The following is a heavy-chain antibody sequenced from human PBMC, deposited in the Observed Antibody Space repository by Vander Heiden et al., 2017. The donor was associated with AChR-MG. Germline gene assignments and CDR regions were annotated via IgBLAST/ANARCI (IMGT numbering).Heavy chain of an antibody. Sequence: EVQLLESGGGLVQPGGSLRLSCAASGFTFSSYAMSWVRQAPGKGLEWVSAISGSGGSTYYADSVKGRFTISRDNSKNTLYLQMNSLRAEDTAVYYCAKESVNIRGVPIPAGGYWGQGTLVTVSS. CDR3: AKESVNIRGVPIPAGGY. J-gene: IGHJ4*02. V-gene: IGHV3-23*01. CDR1: GFTFSSYA. CDR2: ISGSGGST. D-gene: IGHD3-10*01.